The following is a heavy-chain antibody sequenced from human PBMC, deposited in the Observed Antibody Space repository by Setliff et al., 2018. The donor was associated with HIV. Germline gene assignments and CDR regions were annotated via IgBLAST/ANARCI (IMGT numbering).Heavy chain of an antibody. D-gene: IGHD3-22*01. J-gene: IGHJ4*02. CDR3: ARDYSPTFYYYDSSGTFDY. CDR1: GGTFSSYA. Sequence: GASVKVSCKASGGTFSSYAISWVRQAPGQGLEWMGGIIPILGIANYAQKFQGRVTITADESTSTAYMELSGLRSEDTAVYYCARDYSPTFYYYDSSGTFDYWGQGTLVTVSS. V-gene: IGHV1-69*10. CDR2: IIPILGIA.